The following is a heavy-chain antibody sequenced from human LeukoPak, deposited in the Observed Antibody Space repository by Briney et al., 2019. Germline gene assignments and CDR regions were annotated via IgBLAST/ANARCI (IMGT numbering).Heavy chain of an antibody. V-gene: IGHV3-23*01. J-gene: IGHJ5*02. CDR3: ARDISRFDP. CDR1: GFTFSSYG. Sequence: TGGSLRLSCAASGFTFSSYGMSWVRQAPGKGLEWVSAISGSGGSTYYADSVKGRFTISRDNSKNTLYLQMNSLRAGDTAVYYCARDISRFDPWGQGTLVTVSS. D-gene: IGHD3-3*02. CDR2: ISGSGGST.